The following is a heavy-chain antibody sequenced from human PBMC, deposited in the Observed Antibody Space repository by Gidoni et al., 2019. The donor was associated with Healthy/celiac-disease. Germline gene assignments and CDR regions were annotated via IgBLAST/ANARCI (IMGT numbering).Heavy chain of an antibody. CDR2: ISAYNGNT. CDR1: GYTFPSYG. V-gene: IGHV1-18*01. J-gene: IGHJ1*01. CDR3: ARAEDYYDSSGYKEYFQH. D-gene: IGHD3-22*01. Sequence: QVQLVQSGAEVKKPGASVKVSCKASGYTFPSYGISWVRQAPGQGLEWMGWISAYNGNTNYAQKLQGRVTMTTDTSTSTAYMELRSLRSDDTAVYYCARAEDYYDSSGYKEYFQHWGQGTLATVSS.